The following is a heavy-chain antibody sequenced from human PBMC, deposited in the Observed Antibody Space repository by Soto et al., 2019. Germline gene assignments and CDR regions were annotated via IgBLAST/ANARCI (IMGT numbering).Heavy chain of an antibody. CDR2: ISSSSTTI. J-gene: IGHJ4*02. CDR3: AVWGGFLDFFGALDY. Sequence: GGSLRLSCAASGFSFSGSSMNWVRQAPGKGPEWISYISSSSTTISYADSVKGRFTISRDNAKNSVLLQMNSLRAEDTAVYYCAVWGGFLDFFGALDYWGQGALVTVSS. CDR1: GFSFSGSS. V-gene: IGHV3-48*01. D-gene: IGHD3-3*01.